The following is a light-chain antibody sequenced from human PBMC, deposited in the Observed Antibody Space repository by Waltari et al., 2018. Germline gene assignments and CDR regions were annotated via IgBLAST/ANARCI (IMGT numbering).Light chain of an antibody. CDR1: QSVSSY. CDR3: QQRSNWPPIFT. V-gene: IGKV3-11*01. Sequence: DIVLTQSPATLSLSPGERAPLSCRASQSVSSYLAWYQQKPGQAPRLLIYDASNRATGIPARCSGSGSGTDFTLTISSLEPEDFAVYYCQQRSNWPPIFTFGPGTKVDIK. CDR2: DAS. J-gene: IGKJ3*01.